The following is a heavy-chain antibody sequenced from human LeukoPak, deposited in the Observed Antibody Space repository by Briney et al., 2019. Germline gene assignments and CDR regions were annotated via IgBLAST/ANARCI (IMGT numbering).Heavy chain of an antibody. Sequence: GGSLRLSCAASGFTFSSYSMNWVRQAPGKGLEWVSSISSSSSYIYYADSVKGRFTISRDNAKNSLYLQMNSLRAEDTAVYYCARFYCSGGSCYPWYFDYWGQGTLVTVSS. CDR2: ISSSSSYI. J-gene: IGHJ4*02. CDR3: ARFYCSGGSCYPWYFDY. D-gene: IGHD2-15*01. V-gene: IGHV3-21*01. CDR1: GFTFSSYS.